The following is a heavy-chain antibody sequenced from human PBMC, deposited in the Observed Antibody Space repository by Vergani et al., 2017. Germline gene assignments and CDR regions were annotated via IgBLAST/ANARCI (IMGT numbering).Heavy chain of an antibody. CDR3: ARGVTTVTYFDY. CDR2: INHSGST. D-gene: IGHD4-17*01. V-gene: IGHV4-34*01. Sequence: QVQLQQWGAGLLKPSETLSLTCAVYGGSFSGYYWSWIRQPPGKGLEWTGEINHSGSTNYNPSLKSRVTISVDTSKNQFSLKLSSVTAADTAVYYCARGVTTVTYFDYWGQGTLVTVSS. J-gene: IGHJ4*02. CDR1: GGSFSGYY.